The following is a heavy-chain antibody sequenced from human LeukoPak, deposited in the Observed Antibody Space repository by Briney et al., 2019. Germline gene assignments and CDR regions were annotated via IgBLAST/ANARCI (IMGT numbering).Heavy chain of an antibody. D-gene: IGHD6-25*01. CDR1: GFNLADYA. CDR2: INWKTGNG. J-gene: IGHJ2*01. CDR3: TRRAARRQFDL. V-gene: IGHV3-9*01. Sequence: SLRLSCAVSGFNLADYAMHWVRQAPGRGLEWVSGINWKTGNGIYADSVKGRFTISRDNAKNSLYLQMSSLRAEDTALYYCTRRAARRQFDLWGRGTLLTVSS.